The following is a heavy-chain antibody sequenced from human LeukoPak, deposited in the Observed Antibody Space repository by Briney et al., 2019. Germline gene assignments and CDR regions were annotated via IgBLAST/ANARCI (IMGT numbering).Heavy chain of an antibody. CDR1: GFTFSDYY. D-gene: IGHD3/OR15-3a*01. Sequence: PGGSLRLSCAASGFTFSDYYMSWIRQAPGKGLEWVSYISSSGSTIYYADSVKGRFTISRDNAKNTVYLQMNSLRAEDTALYYCARGSPDYWALSYWGHGTLVTVSS. V-gene: IGHV3-11*04. CDR2: ISSSGSTI. CDR3: ARGSPDYWALSY. J-gene: IGHJ4*01.